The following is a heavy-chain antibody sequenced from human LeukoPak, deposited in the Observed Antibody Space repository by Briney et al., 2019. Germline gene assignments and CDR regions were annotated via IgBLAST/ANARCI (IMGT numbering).Heavy chain of an antibody. CDR3: VSFYETY. J-gene: IGHJ4*02. Sequence: GGSLRLSCAASGNYWMHWVRQAPGKGLVWVSHINSDGSWTTYVDSVKGRFTISKDNAKNMVYLQMNDLRAEDTAVYYCVSFYETYWGRGTLVTVSS. D-gene: IGHD2-2*01. CDR2: INSDGSWT. V-gene: IGHV3-74*01. CDR1: GNYW.